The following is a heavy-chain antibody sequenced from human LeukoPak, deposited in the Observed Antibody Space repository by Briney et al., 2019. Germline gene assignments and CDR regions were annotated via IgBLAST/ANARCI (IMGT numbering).Heavy chain of an antibody. CDR3: AREFRSGNKYFDY. Sequence: SETLSLTCTVSGGSISTGGYYGSWIRQHPGKGLEWIACIYYSGSTYYNPSLKSRITISVDTSKNQFSLKLSSVTAADTAVYYCAREFRSGNKYFDYWGQGTLVTVSS. J-gene: IGHJ4*02. CDR2: IYYSGST. V-gene: IGHV4-31*03. CDR1: GGSISTGGYY. D-gene: IGHD3-10*01.